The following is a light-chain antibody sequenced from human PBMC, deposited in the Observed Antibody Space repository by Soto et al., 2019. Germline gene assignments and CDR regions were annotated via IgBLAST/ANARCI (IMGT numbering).Light chain of an antibody. CDR2: DAS. CDR1: QNVNNN. CDR3: QQYNNWPRT. V-gene: IGKV3-15*01. J-gene: IGKJ1*01. Sequence: IVMTQSPATLSVSPGERATLSCRASQNVNNNLAWYQQKPGQAPRLPIYDASTRATGLAARFSGSGSGTEFTLTISSLQSEDFAVYFCQQYNNWPRTFGQGTKVDIK.